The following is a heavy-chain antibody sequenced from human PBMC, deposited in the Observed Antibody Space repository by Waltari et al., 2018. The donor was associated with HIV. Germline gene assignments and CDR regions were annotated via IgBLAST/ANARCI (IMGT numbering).Heavy chain of an antibody. CDR2: INPNSGGT. CDR3: ARDAEVLGYSYRNYYYYYGMDA. D-gene: IGHD5-18*01. V-gene: IGHV1-2*04. J-gene: IGHJ6*02. Sequence: QVQLVQSGAEVKKVGASVKVSCKASGYTFSDYYIHWVRQAPGQGLEWMVWINPNSGGTTYAQKFQGWVTMTRDTSVSTAYMELSRLRSDDTAVYYCARDAEVLGYSYRNYYYYYGMDAWGQGTTVTVSS. CDR1: GYTFSDYY.